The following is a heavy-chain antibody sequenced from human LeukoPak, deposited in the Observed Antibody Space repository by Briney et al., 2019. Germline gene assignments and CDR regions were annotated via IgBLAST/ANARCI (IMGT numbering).Heavy chain of an antibody. V-gene: IGHV4-59*01. CDR1: GGSFSSNY. J-gene: IGHJ2*01. CDR2: IYYSGST. CDR3: ARSVVTLYWYFDL. Sequence: SETLSLTCTVSGGSFSSNYWSWIRQPPGKGLEWIGYIYYSGSTNYNPSLKSRVTISLDTSKNQFSLKLSSVTTADTAVYYCARSVVTLYWYFDLWGRGTLVTVSS. D-gene: IGHD4-23*01.